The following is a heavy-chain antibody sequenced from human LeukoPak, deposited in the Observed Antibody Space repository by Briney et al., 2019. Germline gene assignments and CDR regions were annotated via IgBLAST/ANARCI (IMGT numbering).Heavy chain of an antibody. J-gene: IGHJ6*03. CDR2: IKQDGSEK. CDR1: GFTFSSYW. D-gene: IGHD6-13*01. V-gene: IGHV3-7*01. CDR3: AKSSGAAAGTDYYYYYMDV. Sequence: GGSLRLSCAASGFTFSSYWMSWVRQAPGKGLEWVANIKQDGSEKYYVDSVKGRFTISRDNAKNSLYLQMNSLRAEDTAVYYCAKSSGAAAGTDYYYYYMDVWGKGTTVTVSS.